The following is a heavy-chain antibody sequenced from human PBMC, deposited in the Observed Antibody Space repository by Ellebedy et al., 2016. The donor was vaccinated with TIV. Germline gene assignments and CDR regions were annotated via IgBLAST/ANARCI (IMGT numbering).Heavy chain of an antibody. Sequence: PGGSLRLSYAASGFTFSNYAMHWVRQAPGKGPEWVAFMSYDGSKEYYADSVKGRFTISRDNSKNTVYLQMNSLKPEDTAVYYCARDVEMATITYFDHWGQGTLVTVSS. D-gene: IGHD5-24*01. CDR2: MSYDGSKE. CDR1: GFTFSNYA. V-gene: IGHV3-30*01. J-gene: IGHJ4*02. CDR3: ARDVEMATITYFDH.